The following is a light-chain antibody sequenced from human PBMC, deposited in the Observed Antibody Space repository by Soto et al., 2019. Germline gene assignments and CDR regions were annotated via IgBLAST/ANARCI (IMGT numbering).Light chain of an antibody. Sequence: DIQMTQSPSTLSASVGDRVTITCRASQSISSWLAWYQQKPGKAPKLLIYASSSLQSGVPSRFSGSGSGADFILTISSLQSEDFATYYCQQSYSTPITFGQGTRRRL. J-gene: IGKJ5*01. V-gene: IGKV1-39*01. CDR3: QQSYSTPIT. CDR1: QSISSW. CDR2: ASS.